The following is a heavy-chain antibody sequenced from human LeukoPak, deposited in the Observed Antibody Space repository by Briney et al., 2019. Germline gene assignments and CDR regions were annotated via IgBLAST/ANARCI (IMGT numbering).Heavy chain of an antibody. CDR3: AKATTPTISRYYFDD. D-gene: IGHD3-3*01. V-gene: IGHV3-7*01. Sequence: GGSLRLSCAASRFTFSSYWMSWVRQAPGKGLEWVANINQDGSERYYVDSVKGRFTISRDNTKNSLYLQMNSLRAEDTAVYYCAKATTPTISRYYFDDWGQGTLVTVSS. CDR1: RFTFSSYW. CDR2: INQDGSER. J-gene: IGHJ4*02.